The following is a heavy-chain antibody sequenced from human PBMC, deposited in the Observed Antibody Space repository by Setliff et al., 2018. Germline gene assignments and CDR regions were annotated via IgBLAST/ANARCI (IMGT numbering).Heavy chain of an antibody. CDR2: INPNSGGT. CDR3: ARDLLYSGSYFGYYYGMDV. CDR1: GNTFTGYY. J-gene: IGHJ6*02. V-gene: IGHV1-2*04. D-gene: IGHD1-26*01. Sequence: ASVKVSCKASGNTFTGYYMHWVRQAPGQGLEWMGWINPNSGGTNYAQKFQGWVTMTRDTSISTAYMELSRLRSDDTAVYYCARDLLYSGSYFGYYYGMDVWGQGTTVTVSS.